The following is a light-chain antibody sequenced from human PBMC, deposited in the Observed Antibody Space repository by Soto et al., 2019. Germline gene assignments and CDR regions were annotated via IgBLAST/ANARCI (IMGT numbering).Light chain of an antibody. J-gene: IGKJ4*01. CDR3: QQYRTSPPCT. CDR1: QSVSRTY. V-gene: IGKV3-20*01. Sequence: EIGCTRSPITVSCGRGGIATLSCRASQSVSRTYLAWYQQKPVQAPRLLIYATSSRATGIPDRFSGSGSGTDFTLTISRLEPEHFAVYYCQQYRTSPPCTFGGGTKVDIK. CDR2: ATS.